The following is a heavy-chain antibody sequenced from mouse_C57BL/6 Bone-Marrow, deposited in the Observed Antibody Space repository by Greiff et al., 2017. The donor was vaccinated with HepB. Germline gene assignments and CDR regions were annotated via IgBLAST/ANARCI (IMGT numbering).Heavy chain of an antibody. D-gene: IGHD1-1*01. Sequence: EVQLKQSGAELVRPGASVKLSCTASGFNIKDDYMHWVKQRPEQGLEWIGWIDPENGDTEYASKFQGKATITADTSSNTAYLQLSSLTSEDTAVYYCTSITTVVGMDYWGQGTSVTVSS. CDR2: IDPENGDT. V-gene: IGHV14-4*01. J-gene: IGHJ4*01. CDR1: GFNIKDDY. CDR3: TSITTVVGMDY.